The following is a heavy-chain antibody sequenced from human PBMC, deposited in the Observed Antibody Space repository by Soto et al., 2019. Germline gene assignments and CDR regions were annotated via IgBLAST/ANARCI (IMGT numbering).Heavy chain of an antibody. V-gene: IGHV3-30-3*01. CDR1: GFSFSISP. D-gene: IGHD7-27*01. CDR2: ISYHGTNK. J-gene: IGHJ4*02. CDR3: ARDPKTSGGQHWAFNYFDS. Sequence: TGWSLRLSCAASGFSFSISPMHWVRQAPGKGPEWVALISYHGTNKFYADSVKGRFTISRDNSKSTLYLHVDSLRPEDAAVYYCARDPKTSGGQHWAFNYFDSWGQGTLVTVSS.